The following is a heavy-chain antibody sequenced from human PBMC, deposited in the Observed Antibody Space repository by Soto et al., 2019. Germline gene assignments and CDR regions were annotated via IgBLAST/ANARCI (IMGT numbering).Heavy chain of an antibody. J-gene: IGHJ6*02. CDR1: GFTFSSYA. CDR3: ARVGSTSHPLVYYYYYRMDV. V-gene: IGHV3-30-3*01. Sequence: GGSLRLSCAASGFTFSSYAMHWVRQAPGKXLEWVAVISYDGSNKYYADSVKGRFTISRDNSKNTLYLQMNSLRAEDTAVYYCARVGSTSHPLVYYYYYRMDVWGQGTTVTVSS. CDR2: ISYDGSNK. D-gene: IGHD2-2*01.